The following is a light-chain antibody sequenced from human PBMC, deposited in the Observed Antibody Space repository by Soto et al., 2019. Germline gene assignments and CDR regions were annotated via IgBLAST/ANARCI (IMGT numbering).Light chain of an antibody. J-gene: IGLJ3*02. CDR3: SSYTSSNTWV. V-gene: IGLV2-14*01. CDR2: EVS. CDR1: SSDVGDYNY. Sequence: QSALTQPASVSGSPGQSITISCTGTSSDVGDYNYVSWYQQHPGKAPKLMIYEVSNRPSGVSNRFSGSKSGTTASLTISGLQAEDEADYYFSSYTSSNTWVFGGGTKLTVL.